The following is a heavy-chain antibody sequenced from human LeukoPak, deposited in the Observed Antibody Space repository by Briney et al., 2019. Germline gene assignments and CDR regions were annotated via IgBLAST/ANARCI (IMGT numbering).Heavy chain of an antibody. CDR2: IYSGGST. J-gene: IGHJ4*02. V-gene: IGHV3-66*01. D-gene: IGHD1-26*01. Sequence: GGSLRLSCAASGFTVSSNYMSRVRQAPGKGLEWVSLIYSGGSTYYADSVKGRFTISRDNSKNTLYLQMNSLRAEDTAVYYCARVGGSYSWDRYFDYWGQGTLVTVSS. CDR1: GFTVSSNY. CDR3: ARVGGSYSWDRYFDY.